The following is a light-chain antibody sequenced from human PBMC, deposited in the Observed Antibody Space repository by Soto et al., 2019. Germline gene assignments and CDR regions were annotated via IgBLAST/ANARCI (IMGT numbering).Light chain of an antibody. CDR3: GTWDTSLSAHV. CDR2: DNN. V-gene: IGLV1-51*01. CDR1: SSNIGSNF. Sequence: QSVLTQPPSVSAAPGQKVTISCSGSSSNIGSNFVSWYQQLPGTAPKLLIYDNNKRPSGIPDRFSGSKSGTSATLGITGLQTGDEADYYCGTWDTSLSAHVFGTGTKVTV. J-gene: IGLJ1*01.